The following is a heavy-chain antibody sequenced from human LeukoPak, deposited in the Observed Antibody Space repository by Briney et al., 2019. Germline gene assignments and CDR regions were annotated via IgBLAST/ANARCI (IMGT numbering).Heavy chain of an antibody. J-gene: IGHJ5*02. Sequence: SQTLSLTCTVSGGSISSGDYYWRWIRQPPGAGLEWIGYIYYSGSTYYNPSLKSRVTISVDTSKNQFSLKLSSVTAADTAVYYCARASTMVRGVIGTNWFDPWGQGTLVTVSS. CDR3: ARASTMVRGVIGTNWFDP. CDR1: GGSISSGDYY. D-gene: IGHD3-10*01. V-gene: IGHV4-30-4*08. CDR2: IYYSGST.